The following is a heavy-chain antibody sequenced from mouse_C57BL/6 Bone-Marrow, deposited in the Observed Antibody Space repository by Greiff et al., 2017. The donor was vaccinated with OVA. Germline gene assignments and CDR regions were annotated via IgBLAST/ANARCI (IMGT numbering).Heavy chain of an antibody. CDR3: NTYRY. CDR1: GFNIKDDY. Sequence: EVKLEESGAELVRPGASVKLSCTASGFNIKDDYMHWVKERPEQGLEWIGWIDPENGDTEYAPKFQGKATITADTSSKTIYLHLSSLTSEDTAVYYCNTYRYWGQGTTLTVSS. J-gene: IGHJ2*01. V-gene: IGHV14-4*01. CDR2: IDPENGDT.